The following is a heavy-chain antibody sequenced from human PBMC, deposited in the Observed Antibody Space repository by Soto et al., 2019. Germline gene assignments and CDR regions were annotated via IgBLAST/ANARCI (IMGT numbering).Heavy chain of an antibody. CDR1: GFTFSRFW. Sequence: EVQLVESGGGLVQPGGSLRLSCAASGFTFSRFWMTWVRQSPGKGLEWVANIKKDGSEKYYVDSVKGRFTISSDNAKNALYLQMSSLRAEDTAVYYCARVGGIDGDYIDFWGQGTLVTVSS. CDR2: IKKDGSEK. D-gene: IGHD3-16*01. V-gene: IGHV3-7*01. CDR3: ARVGGIDGDYIDF. J-gene: IGHJ4*02.